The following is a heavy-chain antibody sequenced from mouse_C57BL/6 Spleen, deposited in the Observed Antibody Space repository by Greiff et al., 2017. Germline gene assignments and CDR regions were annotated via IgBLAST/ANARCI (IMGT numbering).Heavy chain of an antibody. V-gene: IGHV5-4*01. CDR1: GFTFSSYA. CDR2: ISDGGSYT. CDR3: ARGGAHYAMDY. J-gene: IGHJ4*01. Sequence: EVQLLQSGGGLVKPGGSLKLSCAASGFTFSSYAMSWFRQTPAKRLVWVATISDGGSYTYYPDTVKGRFTISRDNTKNNLYLQMSHLESEDTAMYYWARGGAHYAMDYWGQGTSVTVSS.